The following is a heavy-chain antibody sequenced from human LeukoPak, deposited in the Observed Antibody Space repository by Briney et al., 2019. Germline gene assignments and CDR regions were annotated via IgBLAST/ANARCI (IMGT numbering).Heavy chain of an antibody. J-gene: IGHJ4*02. CDR3: ARGEAFCDY. Sequence: GGSLRLSCAVSGFIFSRYWMTWVRGAPGKGLEWVANIKEDGTKTYYVDSVKGRFTVSRDNAQNSLYLQMNSLTPEDTAVYFCARGEAFCDYWGQGTLVTVSS. CDR2: IKEDGTKT. CDR1: GFIFSRYW. V-gene: IGHV3-7*03.